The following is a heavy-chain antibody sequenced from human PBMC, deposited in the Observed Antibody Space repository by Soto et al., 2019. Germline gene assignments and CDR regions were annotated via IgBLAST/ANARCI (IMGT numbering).Heavy chain of an antibody. CDR3: ARDPYSSGWYKDWYFDL. V-gene: IGHV1-69*12. J-gene: IGHJ2*01. CDR1: GGTFSSYA. CDR2: IIPIFGTA. Sequence: QVQLVQSGAEVKKPGSSVKVSCKASGGTFSSYAISWVRQAPGQGLEWMGGIIPIFGTANYAQKFQGRVTITADESTSTAYMELSNLRSEDTAVYYCARDPYSSGWYKDWYFDLWGRGTLVTVSS. D-gene: IGHD6-19*01.